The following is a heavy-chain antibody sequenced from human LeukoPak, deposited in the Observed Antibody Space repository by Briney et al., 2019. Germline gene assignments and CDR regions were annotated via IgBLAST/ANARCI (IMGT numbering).Heavy chain of an antibody. CDR2: INPNSGGT. CDR1: RYTFTCYC. J-gene: IGHJ4*02. Sequence: ASVKVSCKASRYTFTCYCIHCVRQAPGQRLEWMGWINPNSGGTNYAQKFQGRVTMTRDTSISTAYMELSRLRSDDTAVYYCARDPKIGYGSGGSCYSHGYFDYWGQGTLVTVSS. D-gene: IGHD2-15*01. CDR3: ARDPKIGYGSGGSCYSHGYFDY. V-gene: IGHV1-2*02.